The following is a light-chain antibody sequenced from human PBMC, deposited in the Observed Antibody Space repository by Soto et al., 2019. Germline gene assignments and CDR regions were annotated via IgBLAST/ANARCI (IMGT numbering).Light chain of an antibody. CDR2: AAS. V-gene: IGKV1-39*01. CDR3: QQGYSIPWT. Sequence: DIQMTQSPSSLSASVGDRVTITCRASQSISTYLNWYQHKLGKTPQLLIYAASTLQSGVPPRFSGSGSGTYFTLTITSLQPEDFATYYCQQGYSIPWTFGQGTKVETK. CDR1: QSISTY. J-gene: IGKJ1*01.